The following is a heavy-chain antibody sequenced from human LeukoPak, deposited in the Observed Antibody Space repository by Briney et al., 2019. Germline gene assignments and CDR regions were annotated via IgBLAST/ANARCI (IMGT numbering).Heavy chain of an antibody. D-gene: IGHD4/OR15-4a*01. Sequence: SETLSLTCTVSGGSISSYYWSWIRQPPGKGLEWIGYIYYSGSTNYNPSLKSRVTISVDTSKNQFSRKLSSVTAADTAVYYCARDSMVAGTLDYWGQGSLVTVSS. V-gene: IGHV4-59*01. CDR1: GGSISSYY. J-gene: IGHJ4*02. CDR3: ARDSMVAGTLDY. CDR2: IYYSGST.